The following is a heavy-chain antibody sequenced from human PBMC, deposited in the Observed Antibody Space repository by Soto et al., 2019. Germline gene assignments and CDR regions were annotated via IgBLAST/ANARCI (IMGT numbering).Heavy chain of an antibody. Sequence: SVKVSCKSSGGTSNSFAFSWVRQAPGEGLEWMGGLIVILGSTNYAQKFEGRVTITADEGSSTAYMEMSGLRSEDTAVYFCASGYYDSSGYSIDYWGQGTQVTVSS. V-gene: IGHV1-69*13. CDR1: GGTSNSFA. D-gene: IGHD3-22*01. CDR3: ASGYYDSSGYSIDY. CDR2: LIVILGST. J-gene: IGHJ4*02.